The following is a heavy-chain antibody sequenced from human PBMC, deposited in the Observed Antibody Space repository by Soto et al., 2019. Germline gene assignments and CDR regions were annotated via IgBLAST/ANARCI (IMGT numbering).Heavy chain of an antibody. Sequence: PSETLSLTCTISGISLSSYYWSWIRQPPGKGLEWIGNIYYSGSTNYNPSLKSRVTISVDTSKNQFFLKLSSVTAADTAVYYCARRVSVMAAGTYYYYYYMDVWGKGTTVTVSS. CDR2: IYYSGST. V-gene: IGHV4-59*08. CDR3: ARRVSVMAAGTYYYYYYMDV. D-gene: IGHD6-13*01. J-gene: IGHJ6*03. CDR1: GISLSSYY.